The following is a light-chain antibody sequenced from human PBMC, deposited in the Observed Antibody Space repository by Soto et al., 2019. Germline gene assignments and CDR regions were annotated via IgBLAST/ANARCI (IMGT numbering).Light chain of an antibody. CDR2: GAS. V-gene: IGKV3-20*01. Sequence: EIVLTQSPCTLSLSPGERATLSCRASQSVSSSYLAWYQQKPDQAPRLLIYGASSRATGIPDRFSCSGSGTASTLTISRLEPEDFAVYYCQQYGSSPPVTFGGGTKVELK. CDR1: QSVSSSY. CDR3: QQYGSSPPVT. J-gene: IGKJ4*01.